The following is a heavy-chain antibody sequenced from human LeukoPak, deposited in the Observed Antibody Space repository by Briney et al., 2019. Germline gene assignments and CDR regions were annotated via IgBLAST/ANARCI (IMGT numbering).Heavy chain of an antibody. D-gene: IGHD5-24*01. CDR2: ICTAGNLI. V-gene: IGHV3-21*01. J-gene: IGHJ4*02. CDR1: AFSLKTYT. CDR3: ARTVEGHFDF. Sequence: GGNLRCSCVAAAFSLKTYTLNWVRQTPGQGLEWVSYICTAGNLINYADSVRGRFTISRDNAKNSLYLYMSSLTPEDTAVYYCARTVEGHFDFRGQGTLVTVSS.